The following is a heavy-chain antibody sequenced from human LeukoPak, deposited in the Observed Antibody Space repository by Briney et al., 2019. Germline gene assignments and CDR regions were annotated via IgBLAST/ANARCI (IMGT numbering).Heavy chain of an antibody. V-gene: IGHV4-34*01. D-gene: IGHD5-12*01. CDR2: INHSGST. CDR1: GGSFSGCY. CDR3: AREHRRIWVATSYYRGAFDI. J-gene: IGHJ3*02. Sequence: PSETLSLTCAVYGGSFSGCYWSWIRQPPGKGLEWIGEINHSGSTNYNPSLKSRVTISVDTSKNQFSLKLSSVTAADTAVYYCAREHRRIWVATSYYRGAFDIWGQGTMVTVSS.